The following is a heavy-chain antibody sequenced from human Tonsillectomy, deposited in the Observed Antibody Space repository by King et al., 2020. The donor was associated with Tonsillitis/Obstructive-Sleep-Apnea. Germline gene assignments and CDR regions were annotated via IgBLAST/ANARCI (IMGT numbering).Heavy chain of an antibody. D-gene: IGHD4-17*01. Sequence: VQMVESGGGWVQPGRSLRISCAASGFTFDEYAMHWVRQAPGEGLEWVSGISWNSGSIVYADSVKGRFTISRDNAKNSLYLQMISLRSEDTALYYCTKAVVTTVTAYFDYWGQGTLVTVSS. CDR2: ISWNSGSI. CDR3: TKAVVTTVTAYFDY. CDR1: GFTFDEYA. J-gene: IGHJ4*02. V-gene: IGHV3-9*01.